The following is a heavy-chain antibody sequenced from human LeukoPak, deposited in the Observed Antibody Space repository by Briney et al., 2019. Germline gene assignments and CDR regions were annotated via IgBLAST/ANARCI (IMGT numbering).Heavy chain of an antibody. CDR3: ARWGQSGDAFDI. Sequence: GGSLRLSCAASGFTFSSYWMYWVRQAPGKGLMWVSRCDSDGSGTTYVDSVKGRFTVSRDNAKNTLYLQMSSLRAEDTAVYYCARWGQSGDAFDIWGQGTMVTVSP. D-gene: IGHD1-26*01. J-gene: IGHJ3*02. CDR2: CDSDGSGT. CDR1: GFTFSSYW. V-gene: IGHV3-74*01.